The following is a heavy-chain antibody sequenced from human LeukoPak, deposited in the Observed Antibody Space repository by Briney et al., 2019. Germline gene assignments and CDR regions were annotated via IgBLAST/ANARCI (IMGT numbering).Heavy chain of an antibody. V-gene: IGHV4-39*01. CDR1: GGSISSSGYY. Sequence: SETLSLTCTVSGGSISSSGYYWGWIRQPPGKGLEWIGSIYYSGHPYYHPSLKSRVTVSVDTAKHQFSLKLSSVTAGDTAVYYCARYSNHGEGLTRSTFDPWGQGTLVRVSS. J-gene: IGHJ5*02. CDR2: IYYSGHP. D-gene: IGHD4/OR15-4a*01. CDR3: ARYSNHGEGLTRSTFDP.